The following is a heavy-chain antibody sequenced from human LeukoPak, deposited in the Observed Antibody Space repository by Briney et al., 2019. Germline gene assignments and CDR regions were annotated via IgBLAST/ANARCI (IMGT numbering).Heavy chain of an antibody. J-gene: IGHJ4*02. CDR3: ARDGLYYDILTGYYGGYCSGGSCWFDY. Sequence: GGSLRLSCAASGFTFSSYSMNWVRQAPGKGLEWVSSISGSSYIYYADSVKGRFTISRDNAKNSLYLQMNSLRAEDTAVYYCARDGLYYDILTGYYGGYCSGGSCWFDYWGQGTLVTVSS. V-gene: IGHV3-21*01. D-gene: IGHD3-9*01. CDR2: ISGSSYI. CDR1: GFTFSSYS.